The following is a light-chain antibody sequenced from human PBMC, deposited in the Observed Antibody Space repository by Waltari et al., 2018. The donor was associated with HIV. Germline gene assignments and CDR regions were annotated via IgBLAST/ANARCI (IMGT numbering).Light chain of an antibody. Sequence: QSALTQPASVSGSPGQSITISCTGINNAIGPTTYVSWYQHHPGKAPTLLIYEVTSRPLGVSHRFSGSKSDTTASLTISELQPEDESHYYCTSYKTGGTILFGGGT. CDR3: TSYKTGGTIL. J-gene: IGLJ2*01. V-gene: IGLV2-14*01. CDR1: NNAIGPTTY. CDR2: EVT.